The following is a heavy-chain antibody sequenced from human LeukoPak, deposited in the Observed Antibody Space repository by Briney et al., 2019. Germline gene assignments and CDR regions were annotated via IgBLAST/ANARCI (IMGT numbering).Heavy chain of an antibody. J-gene: IGHJ4*02. CDR2: IDSSGSTI. Sequence: GGSLRLSCAASGLTFTNFQMNWVRQAPGRTLEWVSSIDSSGSTIYYGDSVKGRFTISRDNAKNSLDLQMDSLRAEDTAVYYCATGSLPGGFDHWGQGTLVTVSS. V-gene: IGHV3-48*03. CDR3: ATGSLPGGFDH. CDR1: GLTFTNFQ. D-gene: IGHD1-14*01.